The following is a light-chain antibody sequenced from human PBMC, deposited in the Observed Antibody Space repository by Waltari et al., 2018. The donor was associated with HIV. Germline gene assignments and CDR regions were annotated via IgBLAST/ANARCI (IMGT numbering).Light chain of an antibody. CDR2: EVS. CDR1: TSDVGTYNL. V-gene: IGLV2-23*02. J-gene: IGLJ2*01. CDR3: CSYAGSNSLV. Sequence: QSALTQPASVSGSPGQSITIPCTGTTSDVGTYNLVPWYQQNPGKAPKFIIYEVSKRPSGVSNRFSASKSGNTASLTISGLQAEDEADYYCCSYAGSNSLVFGGGTKLTVL.